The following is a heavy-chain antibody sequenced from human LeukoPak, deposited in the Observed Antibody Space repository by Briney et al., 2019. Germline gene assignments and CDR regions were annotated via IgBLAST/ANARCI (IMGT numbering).Heavy chain of an antibody. D-gene: IGHD2-8*02. J-gene: IGHJ3*02. CDR3: ARDGPPWSDALHI. CDR1: GYTFTSYD. CDR2: IIPIFGTA. V-gene: IGHV1-69*05. Sequence: GASVKVSCKASGYTFTSYDINWVRQAPGQGLEWMGGIIPIFGTANYAQKFQGRVTMTTDTSTSTAYMELTSLTSDDTAVYYCARDGPPWSDALHIWGRGTMVYVSS.